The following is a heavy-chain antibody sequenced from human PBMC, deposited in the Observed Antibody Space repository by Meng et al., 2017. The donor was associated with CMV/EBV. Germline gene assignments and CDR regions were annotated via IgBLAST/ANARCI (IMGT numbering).Heavy chain of an antibody. CDR1: GFTFDDYA. V-gene: IGHV3-9*01. D-gene: IGHD4-17*01. Sequence: GGSLRLSCAASGFTFDDYAMHWVRQAPGKGLEWVSGISWNSGSIGYAYSVKGRFTISRDNAKNSLYLQMNSLRAEDTAVYYCARDSRSYYGDYYYYGMDVWGQGTTVTVSS. CDR3: ARDSRSYYGDYYYYGMDV. J-gene: IGHJ6*02. CDR2: ISWNSGSI.